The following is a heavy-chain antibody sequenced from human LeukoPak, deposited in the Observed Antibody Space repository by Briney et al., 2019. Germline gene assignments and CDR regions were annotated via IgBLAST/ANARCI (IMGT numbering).Heavy chain of an antibody. Sequence: GGSLRLSCAASGFTFSSYGMHWVRQAPGKGLEWVAVISYDGSNKYYADSVKGRFTISRDNSKNTLYLQMNSLRAEDTAVYYCAKAVGDYGPYPFDYWGQGTLVTVSS. V-gene: IGHV3-30*18. CDR2: ISYDGSNK. CDR3: AKAVGDYGPYPFDY. J-gene: IGHJ4*02. CDR1: GFTFSSYG. D-gene: IGHD4-17*01.